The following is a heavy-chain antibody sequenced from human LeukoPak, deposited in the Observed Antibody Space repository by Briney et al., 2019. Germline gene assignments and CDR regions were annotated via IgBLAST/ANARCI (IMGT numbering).Heavy chain of an antibody. D-gene: IGHD1-26*01. CDR3: ARVGGSYSDSDFDY. CDR1: GFTFSSYA. J-gene: IGHJ4*02. CDR2: ISYDGSNK. Sequence: GGSLRLSCAASGFTFSSYAMHWVRQAPGKGLEWVAVISYDGSNKYYADSVKGRFTISRDNSKNTLYLQMNSLRAEDTAVYYCARVGGSYSDSDFDYWGQGTLVTVSS. V-gene: IGHV3-30*14.